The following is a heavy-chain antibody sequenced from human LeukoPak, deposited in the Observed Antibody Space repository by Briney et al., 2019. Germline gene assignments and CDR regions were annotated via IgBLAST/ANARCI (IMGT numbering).Heavy chain of an antibody. CDR1: GFTFSSYS. V-gene: IGHV3-21*01. J-gene: IGHJ4*02. D-gene: IGHD2-15*01. Sequence: GGSLRLSCAASGFTFSSYSMNWVRQAPGKGLEWVSSISSSSSYIYYADSVKGRFTISRDNAKNSLYLQINSLRAEDTAVYYCAKGYCGGGSCYEAFYYFDYWGQGTLVTVSS. CDR2: ISSSSSYI. CDR3: AKGYCGGGSCYEAFYYFDY.